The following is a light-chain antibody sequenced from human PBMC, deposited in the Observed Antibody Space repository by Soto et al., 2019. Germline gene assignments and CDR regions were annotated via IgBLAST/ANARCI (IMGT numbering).Light chain of an antibody. CDR2: EVS. CDR3: SSYAGSNNFVV. V-gene: IGLV2-8*01. J-gene: IGLJ2*01. Sequence: QSVLTQPPSASGSPGQSVTISCTGTSSDVGAYNYVSWYQQYPGKAPKVIIYEVSKWPSGVPDRFSGSKSGNTASLTVSGLQAEDEADYYCSSYAGSNNFVVFGGGTKVTVL. CDR1: SSDVGAYNY.